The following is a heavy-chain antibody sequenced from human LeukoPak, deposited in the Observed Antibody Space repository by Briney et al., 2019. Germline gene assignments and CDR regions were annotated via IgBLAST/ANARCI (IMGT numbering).Heavy chain of an antibody. J-gene: IGHJ5*02. V-gene: IGHV1-2*02. CDR3: AREGSNWNDVNWFDP. Sequence: GASVKVSCKTSGYTFTGYYMHWVRQAPGQGLEWMGWINPNSGGTNYAQKFQGRVTMTRDTSISTAHMELSRLRSDDTAVYYCAREGSNWNDVNWFDPWGQGTLVTVSS. CDR2: INPNSGGT. D-gene: IGHD1-1*01. CDR1: GYTFTGYY.